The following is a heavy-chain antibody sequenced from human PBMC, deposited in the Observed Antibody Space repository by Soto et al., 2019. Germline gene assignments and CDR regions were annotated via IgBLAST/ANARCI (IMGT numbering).Heavy chain of an antibody. CDR3: ARGPYYYDSSGYYYPEYFQH. CDR1: GGSFSGYY. V-gene: IGHV4-34*01. J-gene: IGHJ1*01. Sequence: SETLSLTCAVYGGSFSGYYWSWIRQPPGKGLEWIGEINHSGSTNYNPSLKSRVTISVDTSKNQSSLKLSSVTAADTAVYYCARGPYYYDSSGYYYPEYFQHWGQGTLVTVSS. CDR2: INHSGST. D-gene: IGHD3-22*01.